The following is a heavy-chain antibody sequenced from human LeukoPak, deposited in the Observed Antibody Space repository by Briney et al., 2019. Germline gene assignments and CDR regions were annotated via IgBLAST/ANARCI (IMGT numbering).Heavy chain of an antibody. CDR3: ARARDGVLDY. Sequence: SETLSLTCAVYGGSFSGYYWSWIRQPPGKGLEWIGEINHNGSTNYNPSLKSRVTISVDTSKNQFSLKLSSVTAADTAVYYCARARDGVLDYWGQGTLVTVSS. J-gene: IGHJ4*02. CDR1: GGSFSGYY. D-gene: IGHD5-24*01. V-gene: IGHV4-34*01. CDR2: INHNGST.